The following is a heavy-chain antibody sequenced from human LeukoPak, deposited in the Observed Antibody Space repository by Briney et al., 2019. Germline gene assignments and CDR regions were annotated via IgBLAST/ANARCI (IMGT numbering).Heavy chain of an antibody. D-gene: IGHD3-22*01. CDR2: ISAYNGNT. J-gene: IGHJ4*02. V-gene: IGHV1-18*01. Sequence: ASVKVSCKASGYTFTSYGISWVRQAPGQGLEWMGWISAYNGNTNYAQKLQGRVTMTTDTSTSTAYMELRSLRSDDTAVYYCARETGYDSTILYFDYWGQGTLVTVSS. CDR1: GYTFTSYG. CDR3: ARETGYDSTILYFDY.